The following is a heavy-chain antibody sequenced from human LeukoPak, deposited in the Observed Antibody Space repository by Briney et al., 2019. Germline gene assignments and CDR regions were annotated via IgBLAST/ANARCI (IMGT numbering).Heavy chain of an antibody. Sequence: SETLSLTCVVSGMSLNDYFWTWIRQSPEKGLEWIGEINHSGTTNYNPSLKSRVTISIDTSKDQFSLNLSSVTAADSGVYYCARRALDYDDVAYFYARCSDVWGQGSKVIVS. CDR1: GMSLNDYF. CDR3: ARRALDYDDVAYFYARCSDV. J-gene: IGHJ6*02. CDR2: INHSGTT. D-gene: IGHD4-17*01. V-gene: IGHV4-34*01.